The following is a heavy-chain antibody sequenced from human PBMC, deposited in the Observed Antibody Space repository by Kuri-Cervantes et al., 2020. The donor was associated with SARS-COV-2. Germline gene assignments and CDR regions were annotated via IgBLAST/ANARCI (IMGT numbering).Heavy chain of an antibody. J-gene: IGHJ6*02. CDR2: ISSSGSTI. CDR1: GFTFSDYY. V-gene: IGHV3-11*01. D-gene: IGHD6-19*01. Sequence: GGSLRLSCAASGFTFSDYYMSWIRQAPGKGLEWVSYISSSGSTIYYADSVKGRSTISRDNSKNSLYLQMNSLRTEDTALYYCAKSEVIWRAPVASGPGGMDVWGQGTTVTVSS. CDR3: AKSEVIWRAPVASGPGGMDV.